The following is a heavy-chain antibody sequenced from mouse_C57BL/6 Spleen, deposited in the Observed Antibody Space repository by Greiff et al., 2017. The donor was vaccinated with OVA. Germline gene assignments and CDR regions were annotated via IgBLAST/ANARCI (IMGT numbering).Heavy chain of an antibody. V-gene: IGHV1-18*01. CDR3: ARGQLRLPYYFDY. CDR2: INPNNGGT. CDR1: GYTFTDYN. Sequence: VHVKQSGPELVKPGASVKIPCKASGYTFTDYNMDWVKQSHGKSLEWIGDINPNNGGTIYNQKFKGKATLTVDKSSSTAYMELRSLTSEDTAVYYCARGQLRLPYYFDYWGQGTTLTVSS. D-gene: IGHD3-2*02. J-gene: IGHJ2*01.